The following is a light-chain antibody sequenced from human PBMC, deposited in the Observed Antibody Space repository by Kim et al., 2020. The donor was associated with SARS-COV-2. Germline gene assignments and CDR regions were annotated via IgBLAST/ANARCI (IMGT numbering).Light chain of an antibody. CDR3: NSRDTSGNHLL. J-gene: IGLJ2*01. CDR2: GKN. V-gene: IGLV3-19*01. Sequence: SSELTQDPAVSVALGQTVRITCQGDSLRSYYATWYQQKPGQAPVVVIYGKNNRPSGIPDRFSGSSSGNTASLTITGAQAEDEADYYCNSRDTSGNHLLFGGGTKLTV. CDR1: SLRSYY.